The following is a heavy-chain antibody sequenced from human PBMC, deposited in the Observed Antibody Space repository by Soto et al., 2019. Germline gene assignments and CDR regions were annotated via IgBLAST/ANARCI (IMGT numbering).Heavy chain of an antibody. CDR2: IIPISGTA. J-gene: IGHJ6*02. CDR1: GVTFSRYA. V-gene: IGHV1-69*01. Sequence: QVQLVQSGAEVKKPGSSVKVSCKASGVTFSRYAISWVRQAPGQGLEWMGGIIPISGTANYAQKFQGRVTITADESTSTVYVGLSSLRSEDTAVYFCARSQGSSTSLEIYYYYYYGMDVGGQWTTVTVSS. CDR3: ARSQGSSTSLEIYYYYYYGMDV. D-gene: IGHD2-2*01.